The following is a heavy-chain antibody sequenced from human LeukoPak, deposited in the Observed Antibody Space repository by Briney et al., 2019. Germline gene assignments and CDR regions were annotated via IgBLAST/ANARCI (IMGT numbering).Heavy chain of an antibody. CDR2: ISGSGSYT. D-gene: IGHD2-8*02. CDR3: ARSPTGSADY. V-gene: IGHV3-21*05. Sequence: PGGSLRLSCAASGFTFSSYAMHWVRQAPGMGLEWVSYISGSGSYTKYADSVKGRFTISRDNAKNSLYLQMNSLRDEDTAVYYCARSPTGSADYWGQGTLVTVSS. CDR1: GFTFSSYA. J-gene: IGHJ4*02.